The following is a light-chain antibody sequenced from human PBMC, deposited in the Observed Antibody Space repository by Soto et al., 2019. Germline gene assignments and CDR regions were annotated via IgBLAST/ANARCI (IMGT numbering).Light chain of an antibody. CDR2: AVT. Sequence: QSALTQPASVSGSPGQSITISCTGTSSDVGGYNYVSWYQQHPGKAPKLMIYAVTDRPSGVSSRFSGSKSDNTASLTISGLQAEDEADYYCSSYTSSSTLFGTGTKVTVL. J-gene: IGLJ1*01. CDR3: SSYTSSSTL. CDR1: SSDVGGYNY. V-gene: IGLV2-14*01.